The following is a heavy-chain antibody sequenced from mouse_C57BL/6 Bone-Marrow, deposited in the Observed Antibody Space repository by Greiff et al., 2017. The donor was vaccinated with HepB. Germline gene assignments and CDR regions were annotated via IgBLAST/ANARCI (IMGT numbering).Heavy chain of an antibody. CDR2: INPSSGYT. CDR3: ARGYYGSKDY. J-gene: IGHJ2*01. V-gene: IGHV1-4*01. Sequence: VQLQQPGAELARPGASVKMSCKASGYTFTSYTMHWVKQRPGQGLEWIGYINPSSGYTKYNQKFKDKATLTADKSSSTAYMQLSSLTSEDSAVYYCARGYYGSKDYWGQGTTLTVSS. CDR1: GYTFTSYT. D-gene: IGHD1-1*01.